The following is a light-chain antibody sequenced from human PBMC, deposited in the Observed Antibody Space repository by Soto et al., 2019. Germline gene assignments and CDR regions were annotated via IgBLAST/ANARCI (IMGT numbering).Light chain of an antibody. V-gene: IGKV3-11*01. Sequence: EIVLTQSPATLSLSPGERATLSCRASQSVSSYLAWYQQKPGQAPRLLIYDASNRATGIPARFSGSGSGTDFPLTISSLEPEDFAVYYCQQRSNWPLFFGQGTRLEIK. CDR1: QSVSSY. CDR2: DAS. J-gene: IGKJ5*01. CDR3: QQRSNWPLF.